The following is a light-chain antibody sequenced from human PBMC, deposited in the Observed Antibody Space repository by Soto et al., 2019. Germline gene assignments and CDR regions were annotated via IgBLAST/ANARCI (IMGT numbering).Light chain of an antibody. Sequence: QSALTQPASVSGSPGQSITISCTGTSSDVGGYNYVSWYQQHPGKAPKLMIYDVSNRPSGVSNRLSGSKSGNTASLTMSGLQAEDESDYYCSSYTSSSTYVVFGGGTKLTVL. CDR3: SSYTSSSTYVV. V-gene: IGLV2-14*01. J-gene: IGLJ2*01. CDR1: SSDVGGYNY. CDR2: DVS.